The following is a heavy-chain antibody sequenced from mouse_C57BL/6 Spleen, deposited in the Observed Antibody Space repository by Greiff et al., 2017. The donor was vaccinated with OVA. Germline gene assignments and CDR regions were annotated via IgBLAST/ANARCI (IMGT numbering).Heavy chain of an antibody. V-gene: IGHV1-82*01. J-gene: IGHJ2*01. CDR3: AGGGTVVAYYFDY. CDR1: GYAFSSSG. CDR2: IYPGDGDT. D-gene: IGHD1-1*01. Sequence: VQLQQSGPELVKPGASVKISCRASGYAFSSSGRNWVKQRPGKGLEWIGRIYPGDGDTNYNGKFKGKATLTADKSSSTAYMQLSSLTSEDSAVYFCAGGGTVVAYYFDYWGQGTTLTVSS.